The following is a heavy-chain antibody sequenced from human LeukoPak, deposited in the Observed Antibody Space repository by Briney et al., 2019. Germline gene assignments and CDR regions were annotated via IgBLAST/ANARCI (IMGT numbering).Heavy chain of an antibody. Sequence: GGSLRLSCAASRFTFSTYAMSWVRQAPGKGLEWVSGLSDGGGYTYYADSVKGRFTISRDNAKNTLYLQMNSLRAEDTAIYYCATAYRTTWSFSDFWGQGTLVTVSS. CDR1: RFTFSTYA. CDR3: ATAYRTTWSFSDF. V-gene: IGHV3-23*01. J-gene: IGHJ4*02. CDR2: LSDGGGYT. D-gene: IGHD6-13*01.